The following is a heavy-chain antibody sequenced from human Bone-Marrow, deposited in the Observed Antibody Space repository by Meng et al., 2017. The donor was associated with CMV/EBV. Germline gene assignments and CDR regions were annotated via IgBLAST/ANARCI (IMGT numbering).Heavy chain of an antibody. CDR3: ARDQGSSSSLDY. J-gene: IGHJ4*02. Sequence: GGSLRLSCAASGFTFDDYGMSWVRQAPGKGLVWVSRINSDGSSTSYADSVKGRFTISRDNAKNTLYLQMNSLRAEDTAVYYCARDQGSSSSLDYWGQGTLVTVSS. CDR2: INSDGSST. CDR1: GFTFDDYG. D-gene: IGHD6-6*01. V-gene: IGHV3-74*01.